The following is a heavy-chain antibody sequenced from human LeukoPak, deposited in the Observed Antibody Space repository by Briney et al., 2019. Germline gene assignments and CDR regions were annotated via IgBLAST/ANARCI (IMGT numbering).Heavy chain of an antibody. J-gene: IGHJ4*02. Sequence: SETLSLTCAVYGGSFSGYYWSWIRQPPGKGLEWIGRIYTSGSTNYNPSLKSRVTMSVDTSKNQFSLKLSSVTAADTAVYYCARATRYDSSGYSFDYWGQGTLVTVSS. D-gene: IGHD3-22*01. CDR3: ARATRYDSSGYSFDY. CDR1: GGSFSGYY. V-gene: IGHV4-59*10. CDR2: IYTSGST.